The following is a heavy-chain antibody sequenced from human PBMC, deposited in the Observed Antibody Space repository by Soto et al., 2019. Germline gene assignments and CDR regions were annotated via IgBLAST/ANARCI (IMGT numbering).Heavy chain of an antibody. CDR3: AREYYDLWSGSITPFDP. Sequence: PGESLKISCKGSGYSFTSYWISWVRQMPGKGLEWMGRIDPSDSYTNYSPSFQGHVTISADKSISTAYLQWSSLKASDIAMYYCAREYYDLWSGSITPFDPWGQGTLVTVSS. J-gene: IGHJ5*02. CDR1: GYSFTSYW. D-gene: IGHD3-3*01. V-gene: IGHV5-10-1*01. CDR2: IDPSDSYT.